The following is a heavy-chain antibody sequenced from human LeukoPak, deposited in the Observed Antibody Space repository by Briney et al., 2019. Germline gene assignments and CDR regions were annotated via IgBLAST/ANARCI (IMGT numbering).Heavy chain of an antibody. CDR2: INHSGST. CDR3: ARDRAGEGSGWYYFQF. CDR1: GGSFSGYY. Sequence: SETLSLTCAVYGGSFSGYYWSWIRQPPGKGLEWIGEINHSGSTNYNPSLKSRVTISVDTSKNQFSLKLSSVTAADTAVYYCARDRAGEGSGWYYFQFWGQGTLLTVSS. V-gene: IGHV4-34*01. J-gene: IGHJ4*02. D-gene: IGHD6-19*01.